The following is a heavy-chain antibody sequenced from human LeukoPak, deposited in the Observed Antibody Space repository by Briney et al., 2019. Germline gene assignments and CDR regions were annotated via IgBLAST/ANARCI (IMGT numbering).Heavy chain of an antibody. V-gene: IGHV4-59*08. CDR3: ARWTGASLDY. CDR2: IYYSGYT. D-gene: IGHD1-26*01. J-gene: IGHJ4*02. CDR1: GGSISSYY. Sequence: SETLSLTCSVSGGSISSYYWNWIRQPPGKGLEWIGYIYYSGYTNYNPSLKSRVTISVDTSNNQFSLKLSSVTAADTAVYYCARWTGASLDYWGQGNLVTVSS.